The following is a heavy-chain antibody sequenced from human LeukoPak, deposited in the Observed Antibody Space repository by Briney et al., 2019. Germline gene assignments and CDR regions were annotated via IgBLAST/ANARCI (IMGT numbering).Heavy chain of an antibody. CDR2: INHSGST. J-gene: IGHJ4*02. CDR1: GGSFSGYY. D-gene: IGHD5-12*01. Sequence: SETLSLTCAVYGGSFSGYYWSWIRQPPGRGLEWIGEINHSGSTNYNPSLKSRVTISIDTSKNQFSLKLSSVTAADTAVYYCARGYSGYRYWGQGTLVTLSS. CDR3: ARGYSGYRY. V-gene: IGHV4-34*01.